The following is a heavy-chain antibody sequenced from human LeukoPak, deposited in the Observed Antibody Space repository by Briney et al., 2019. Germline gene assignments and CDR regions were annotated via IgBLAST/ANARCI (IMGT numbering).Heavy chain of an antibody. CDR3: AGDMAPRAYYYDSSGYYP. V-gene: IGHV3-9*01. D-gene: IGHD3-22*01. J-gene: IGHJ5*02. CDR1: GFTFDDYA. CDR2: ISWNSGSI. Sequence: GRSLRLSCAASGFTFDDYAMHWVRHAPGKGLEWVSGISWNSGSIGYADSVKGRFTISRDNAKNSLYLQMNSLRAEDTALYYCAGDMAPRAYYYDSSGYYPWGQGTLVTVSS.